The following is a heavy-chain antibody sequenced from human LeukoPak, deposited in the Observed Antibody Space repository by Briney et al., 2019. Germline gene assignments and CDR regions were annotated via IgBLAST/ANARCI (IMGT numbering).Heavy chain of an antibody. D-gene: IGHD5-24*01. CDR1: GFTFNSYD. V-gene: IGHV3-23*01. Sequence: GGSLRLSCAASGFTFNSYDMTWVRQAPGKGLEWVSAISAGAGYIYYADSVKGRFTSSRDNSKSTLYLQMSNLRAEDTAVYFCAKNRATGLAFYDYWGQGTQVTVSS. CDR3: AKNRATGLAFYDY. CDR2: ISAGAGYI. J-gene: IGHJ4*02.